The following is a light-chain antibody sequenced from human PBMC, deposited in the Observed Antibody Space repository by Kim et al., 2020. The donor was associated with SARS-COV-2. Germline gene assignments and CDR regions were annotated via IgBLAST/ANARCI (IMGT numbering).Light chain of an antibody. J-gene: IGKJ1*01. CDR2: DAS. CDR3: QQRSHWPRT. V-gene: IGKV3-11*01. Sequence: DIVLTQSPATLSLSPGDRATLSCRASQSVTKYLAWYQHKPGQTPMLLIYDASNRATGIPARFSGSGSGTDFTLTISSLEPEDFAVYYCQQRSHWPRTFGQGTKVDIK. CDR1: QSVTKY.